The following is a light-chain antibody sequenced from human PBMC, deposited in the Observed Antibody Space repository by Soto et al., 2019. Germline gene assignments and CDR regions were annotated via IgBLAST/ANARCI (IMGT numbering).Light chain of an antibody. CDR3: QQYGSSPQT. J-gene: IGKJ1*01. V-gene: IGKV3-20*01. Sequence: EIVLAQAPGTLALSPGERAPPSCRASQSVSSSYLAWYQQKPGQAPRLLIYGASSRATGIPDRFSGSGSGTDFTLTISRLEPEDFAVYYCQQYGSSPQTFGQGTKVDIK. CDR1: QSVSSSY. CDR2: GAS.